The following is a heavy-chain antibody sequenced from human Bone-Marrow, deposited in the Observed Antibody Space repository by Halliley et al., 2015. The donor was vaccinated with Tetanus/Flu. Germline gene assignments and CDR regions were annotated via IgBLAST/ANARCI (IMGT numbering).Heavy chain of an antibody. CDR3: ARENSFDSGTYFFDY. Sequence: GDTDDRGSSNYNPSLQGRVTISVDKSKNQFSLTRRSMTAADTAVDYCARENSFDSGTYFFDYWGLGTLVTVAS. CDR2: TDDRGSS. J-gene: IGHJ4*02. V-gene: IGHV4-4*02. D-gene: IGHD3-10*01.